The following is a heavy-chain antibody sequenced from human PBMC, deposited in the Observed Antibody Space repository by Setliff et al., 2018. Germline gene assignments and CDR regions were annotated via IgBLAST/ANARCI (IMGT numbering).Heavy chain of an antibody. J-gene: IGHJ4*02. D-gene: IGHD1-1*01. CDR3: ARTGTYRYFDY. V-gene: IGHV4-61*09. Sequence: SETLSLTCSVSGGSISSGGFYWSWIRQSAGRGLEWIGHFHTGGTTFYNPSLKSPVTISVDTSNNQFSLKLKSVTAADTAVYFCARTGTYRYFDYWGQGTQVTVSS. CDR1: GGSISSGGFY. CDR2: FHTGGTT.